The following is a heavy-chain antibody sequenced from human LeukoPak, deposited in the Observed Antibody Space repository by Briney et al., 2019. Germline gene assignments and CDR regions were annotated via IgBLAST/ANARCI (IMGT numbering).Heavy chain of an antibody. CDR1: GYSFTNYG. CDR3: ARDHSYASRGGSFDY. CDR2: ISAHNGNT. V-gene: IGHV1-18*03. D-gene: IGHD3-16*01. J-gene: IGHJ4*02. Sequence: GASVKVSCKASGYSFTNYGISWVRQAPGQGLEWMGWISAHNGNTNYAQKLQGRVTMTTDTSTSTAYMELRTLRSDDMAVYYCARDHSYASRGGSFDYWGQGTLVTVSS.